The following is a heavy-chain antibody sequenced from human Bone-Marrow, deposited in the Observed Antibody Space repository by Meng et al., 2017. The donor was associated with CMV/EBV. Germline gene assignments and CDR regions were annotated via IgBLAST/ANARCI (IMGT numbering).Heavy chain of an antibody. Sequence: ASVKVSCKASGYTFTSYYMHWVRQAPGQGLEWMGIINPSGGSTSYAQKFQGRVTMTRDTSTSTVYMELSSLRSEDTAVYYCAREDRQMEWSPESNWFDPWGQGTLVTVSS. D-gene: IGHD3-3*01. J-gene: IGHJ5*02. CDR3: AREDRQMEWSPESNWFDP. CDR2: INPSGGST. CDR1: GYTFTSYY. V-gene: IGHV1-46*01.